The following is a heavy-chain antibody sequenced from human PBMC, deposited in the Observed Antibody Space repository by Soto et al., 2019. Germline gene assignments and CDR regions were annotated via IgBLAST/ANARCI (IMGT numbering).Heavy chain of an antibody. CDR3: ATAISSPFSNFDY. CDR1: GFTFSTYW. V-gene: IGHV3-7*01. D-gene: IGHD2-2*01. CDR2: IKEDGSEE. Sequence: EVQLVQSGGDLVQPGGSLRLSCVASGFTFSTYWMTWVRQAPGMGLEWVAGIKEDGSEEVYVDSVKGRFSISRDNAKTSLYLQVNSLRAEDTAVYYCATAISSPFSNFDYWGQGSLVTVSS. J-gene: IGHJ4*02.